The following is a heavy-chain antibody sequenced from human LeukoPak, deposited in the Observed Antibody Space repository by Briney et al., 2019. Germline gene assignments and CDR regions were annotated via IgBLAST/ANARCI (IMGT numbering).Heavy chain of an antibody. CDR1: GGSFSGYY. CDR3: ARYYTAMVRYNWFDP. V-gene: IGHV4-34*01. Sequence: SETLSLTCAVYGGSFSGYYWSWIRQPPGKGLEWIGEINHSGSTNYNPSLKSRVTISVDTSKNQFSLKLSSVTAADTAVYYCARYYTAMVRYNWFDPWGQGTLVTVSS. CDR2: INHSGST. D-gene: IGHD5-18*01. J-gene: IGHJ5*02.